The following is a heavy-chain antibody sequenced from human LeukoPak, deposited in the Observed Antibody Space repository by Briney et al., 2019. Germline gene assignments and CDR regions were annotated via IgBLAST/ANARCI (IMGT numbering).Heavy chain of an antibody. CDR2: ISGSGDST. D-gene: IGHD1-14*01. J-gene: IGHJ4*02. CDR1: GFTFSSYA. CDR3: ARPRDYFDY. V-gene: IGHV3-23*01. Sequence: PGGSLRLSCAASGFTFSSYAMSWVRQAPGKGLEWVSAISGSGDSTYYADSVKGRLTISRDNSKNTLYLQMNSLRAEDTAVYYCARPRDYFDYWGQGTLVTVSS.